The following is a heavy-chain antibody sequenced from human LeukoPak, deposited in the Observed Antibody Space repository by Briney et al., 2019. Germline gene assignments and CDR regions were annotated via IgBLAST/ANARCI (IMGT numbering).Heavy chain of an antibody. CDR3: ARVRGYDSSGYYSY. D-gene: IGHD3-22*01. CDR2: INPNSGGT. Sequence: ASVKVSCKASGYTFTGYYMHWVRQARGQGLEWMGWINPNSGGTNYAQKFQGRVTMTRDTSISTAYMELSRLRSDDTAVYYCARVRGYDSSGYYSYWGQGTLVTVSS. V-gene: IGHV1-2*02. CDR1: GYTFTGYY. J-gene: IGHJ4*02.